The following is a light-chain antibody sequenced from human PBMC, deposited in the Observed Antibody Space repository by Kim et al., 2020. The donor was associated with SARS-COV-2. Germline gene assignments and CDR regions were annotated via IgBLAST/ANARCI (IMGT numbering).Light chain of an antibody. CDR2: KVS. J-gene: IGKJ1*01. V-gene: IGKV1-5*03. CDR3: QQYKYSPWS. CDR1: QSLSGW. Sequence: ASVGYRVTITCRASQSLSGWLAWFQQKPGKAPKVLIYKVSTLESGVPSRFSGSGSGTEFTLTINSLQPEDFVTYYCQQYKYSPWSFGQGTKVDIK.